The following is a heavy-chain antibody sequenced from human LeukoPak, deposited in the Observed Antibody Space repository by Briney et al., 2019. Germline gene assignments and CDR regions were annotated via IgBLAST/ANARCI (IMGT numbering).Heavy chain of an antibody. D-gene: IGHD3-3*01. V-gene: IGHV1-46*01. J-gene: IGHJ6*03. CDR2: INPSGGST. CDR1: GYTFTSYY. CDR3: ARDGNADFGVAPFYYMDV. Sequence: ASVKVSCKASGYTFTSYYMHWVRQAPGQGLEWMGIINPSGGSTSYAQKFQGRVTMTRDMSTSTVYMELSSLRSEDTAVYYCARDGNADFGVAPFYYMDVWGKGTTVTISS.